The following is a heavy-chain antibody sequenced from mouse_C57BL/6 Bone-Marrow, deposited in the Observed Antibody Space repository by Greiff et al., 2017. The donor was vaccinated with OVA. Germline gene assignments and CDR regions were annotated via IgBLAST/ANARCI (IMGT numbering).Heavy chain of an antibody. CDR1: GYTFTSYW. J-gene: IGHJ1*03. CDR2: IHPNSGST. Sequence: QVQLQQSGAELVKPGASVKLSCKASGYTFTSYWMHWVKQRPGQGLEWIGMIHPNSGSTNYNEKFKSKATLTVDKSSSTAYMQLSSLTSEDSAVYYCSSTTVVAIRWYFDVWGTGTTVTVSS. CDR3: SSTTVVAIRWYFDV. D-gene: IGHD1-1*01. V-gene: IGHV1-64*01.